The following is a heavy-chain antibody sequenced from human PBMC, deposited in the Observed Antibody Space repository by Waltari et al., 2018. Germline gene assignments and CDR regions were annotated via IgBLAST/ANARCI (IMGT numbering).Heavy chain of an antibody. CDR2: MNPNSGNT. CDR3: ARGGGWAYYYGSGSREVDV. Sequence: QVQLVQSGAEVKKPGASVKVSCKASGYTFTSYDINWVRQATGQGLEWMGWMNPNSGNTGYAQKFQGRVTMTRNTSISTAYMELSSLRSEDTAVYYCARGGGWAYYYGSGSREVDVWGQGTTVTVSS. V-gene: IGHV1-8*01. CDR1: GYTFTSYD. D-gene: IGHD3-10*01. J-gene: IGHJ6*02.